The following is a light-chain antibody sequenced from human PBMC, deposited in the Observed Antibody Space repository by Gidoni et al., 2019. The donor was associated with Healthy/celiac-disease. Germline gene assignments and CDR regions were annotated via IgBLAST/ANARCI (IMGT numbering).Light chain of an antibody. CDR3: QQYGSSPLT. CDR1: QSVSSCY. J-gene: IGKJ4*01. CDR2: GAS. Sequence: EIVLTQSPGTLSLSPGERATLSCRASQSVSSCYFAWYQPKPGQAPRLLIYGASSRATGIPDRFSGSGSGTDFTLTISRLEPEDFAVYYCQQYGSSPLTFGGGTKVEIK. V-gene: IGKV3-20*01.